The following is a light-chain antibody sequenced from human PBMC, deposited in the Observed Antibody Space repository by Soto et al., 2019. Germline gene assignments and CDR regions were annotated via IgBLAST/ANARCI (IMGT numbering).Light chain of an antibody. J-gene: IGKJ1*01. Sequence: EIVMTQSPASLSVSPGERATLSCRASQSFRGLLAWYQQKPGQAPRLLIYGASTRATGFPGRFSGSGSGTEFTLTISSLQPEDFAVYYCHQYNNWPSWTFGQGTKVDIK. CDR3: HQYNNWPSWT. CDR1: QSFRGL. V-gene: IGKV3-15*01. CDR2: GAS.